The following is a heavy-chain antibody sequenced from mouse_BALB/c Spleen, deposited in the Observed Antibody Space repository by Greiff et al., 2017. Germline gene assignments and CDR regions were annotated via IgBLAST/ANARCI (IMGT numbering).Heavy chain of an antibody. V-gene: IGHV3-2*02. CDR3: ARFQRAMDY. J-gene: IGHJ4*01. CDR1: GYSITSDYA. Sequence: EVQGVESGPGLVKPSQSLSLTCTVTGYSITSDYAWNWIRQFPGNKLEWMGYISYSGSTSYNPSLKSRISITRDTSKNQFFLQLNSVTTEDTATYYCARFQRAMDYWGQGTSVTVSS. CDR2: ISYSGST.